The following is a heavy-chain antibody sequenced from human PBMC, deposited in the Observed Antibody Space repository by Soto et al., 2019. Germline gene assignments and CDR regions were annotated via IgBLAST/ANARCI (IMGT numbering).Heavy chain of an antibody. CDR1: GFTFSSYG. Sequence: GGSLRLSCAASGFTFSSYGMHWVRQAPGKGLEWVAVISYDGSNKYYADSVKGRFTISRDNSKNTLYLQMNSLRAEDTAVYYCAKSPILYYYGSGNSYYYYGMDVWGQGTTVTVSS. D-gene: IGHD3-10*01. V-gene: IGHV3-30*18. J-gene: IGHJ6*02. CDR2: ISYDGSNK. CDR3: AKSPILYYYGSGNSYYYYGMDV.